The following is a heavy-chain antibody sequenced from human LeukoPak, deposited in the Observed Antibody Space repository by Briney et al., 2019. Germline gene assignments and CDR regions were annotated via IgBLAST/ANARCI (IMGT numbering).Heavy chain of an antibody. V-gene: IGHV3-48*04. CDR1: GFTFSRYW. J-gene: IGHJ4*02. Sequence: PGGSLRLSCAASGFTFSRYWMSWVRQAPGKGLEWVSYISSSGTTIYYADSVKGRFTISRDNAKNSLYLQMNSLRAEDTAVYYCARRGAYDSMYYWGQGTLVTVSS. D-gene: IGHD3-22*01. CDR3: ARRGAYDSMYY. CDR2: ISSSGTTI.